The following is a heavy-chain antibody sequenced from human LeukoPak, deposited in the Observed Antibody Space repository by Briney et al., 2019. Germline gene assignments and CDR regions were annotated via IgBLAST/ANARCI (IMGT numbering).Heavy chain of an antibody. CDR3: ARLGQYYDFWSGYEAVYYYYYYMDV. CDR2: IYITGST. V-gene: IGHV4-59*08. D-gene: IGHD3-3*01. Sequence: SETLSLTLSVFGGSISSYSRSWSRQRPGKGPGRIGYIYITGSTHYTTSLKSLVTISVDTSKNQFSLKLSSVTAADTAVYYCARLGQYYDFWSGYEAVYYYYYYMDVWGKGTTVTVSS. J-gene: IGHJ6*03. CDR1: GGSISSYS.